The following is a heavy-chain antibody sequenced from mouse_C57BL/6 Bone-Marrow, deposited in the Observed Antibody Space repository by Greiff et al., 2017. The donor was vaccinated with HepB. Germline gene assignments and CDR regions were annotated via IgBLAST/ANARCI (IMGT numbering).Heavy chain of an antibody. CDR2: FHPYNDDT. D-gene: IGHD1-1*01. CDR1: GYTFTTYP. J-gene: IGHJ1*03. Sequence: QVQLQQSGAELVKPGASVKMSCKASGYTFTTYPIEWMKQNHGKSLEWIGNFHPYNDDTKYNEKFKGKATLTVEKSSITVYLELSRLTSDDSAVYYCARRYYGSSYWYFDVWGTGTTVTVSS. V-gene: IGHV1-47*01. CDR3: ARRYYGSSYWYFDV.